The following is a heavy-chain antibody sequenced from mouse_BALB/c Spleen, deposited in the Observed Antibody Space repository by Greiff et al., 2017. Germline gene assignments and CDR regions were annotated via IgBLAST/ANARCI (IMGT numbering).Heavy chain of an antibody. V-gene: IGHV1S81*02. Sequence: VQLQQSGAELVKPGASVKLSCKASGYTFTSYYMYWVKQRPGQGLEWIGEINPSNGGTNFNEKFKSKATLTVDTSSSTAYMHLSSLTSEDSAVYYCTRSKGYGSNPLRDWGQGTTLTVSS. CDR1: GYTFTSYY. D-gene: IGHD1-1*01. CDR2: INPSNGGT. CDR3: TRSKGYGSNPLRD. J-gene: IGHJ2*01.